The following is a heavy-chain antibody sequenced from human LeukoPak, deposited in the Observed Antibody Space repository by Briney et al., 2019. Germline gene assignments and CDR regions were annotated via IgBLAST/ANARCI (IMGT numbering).Heavy chain of an antibody. CDR1: GYSFTSYW. CDR2: IHPGDSDT. V-gene: IGHV5-51*01. D-gene: IGHD5-12*01. Sequence: GESRKISCKGSGYSFTSYWIGWVRQMPGKGLEWMGIIHPGDSDTRYSPSFQGQVTISADKSISTAYLQWSSLKASDTAMYYCARRGYHTYYYYYGMDVWGQGTTVTVSS. CDR3: ARRGYHTYYYYYGMDV. J-gene: IGHJ6*02.